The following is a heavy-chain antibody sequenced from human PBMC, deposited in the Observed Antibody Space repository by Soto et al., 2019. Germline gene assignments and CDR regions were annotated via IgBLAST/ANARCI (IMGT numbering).Heavy chain of an antibody. Sequence: PGGSLRLSCAASGFPFSIYGMHWVRQSPGKGLEWVAFISYDGSNKYYADSVKGRFTISRDNSKNTLYLQMKSLRAEDTAVYYCAKSSPPQYSSGWYDLGTDGWGQGNRVTVSS. CDR1: GFPFSIYG. CDR3: AKSSPPQYSSGWYDLGTDG. D-gene: IGHD6-19*01. J-gene: IGHJ6*02. V-gene: IGHV3-30*18. CDR2: ISYDGSNK.